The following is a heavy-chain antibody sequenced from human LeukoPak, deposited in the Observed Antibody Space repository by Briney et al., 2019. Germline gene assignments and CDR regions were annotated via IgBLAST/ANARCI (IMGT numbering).Heavy chain of an antibody. CDR3: ARRLGDYYYYGMDV. CDR1: GFTFSSYW. V-gene: IGHV3-7*03. D-gene: IGHD4-11*01. Sequence: GGSLRLSCAASGFTFSSYWMSWVRQAPGKGLEWVANIKHDGSEKYYVDSVKGRFTISRDNAKKSLYLQMNSLRAEDTAVYYCARRLGDYYYYGMDVWGKGTTVTVSS. J-gene: IGHJ6*04. CDR2: IKHDGSEK.